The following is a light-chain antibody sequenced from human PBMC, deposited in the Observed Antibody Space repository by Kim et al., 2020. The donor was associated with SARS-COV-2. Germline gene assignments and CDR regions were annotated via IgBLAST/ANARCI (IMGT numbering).Light chain of an antibody. CDR2: AAS. CDR1: QGISSW. J-gene: IGKJ1*01. Sequence: DIQMTQSPSSLSASVGDRVTITCRASQGISSWLAWYQQKPERAPKCLIYAASSLQSGVPSKFSGSGSGTDFTLTISNLQPEDFATYYCQQYDSYPRTFGQGTRVDIK. V-gene: IGKV1D-16*01. CDR3: QQYDSYPRT.